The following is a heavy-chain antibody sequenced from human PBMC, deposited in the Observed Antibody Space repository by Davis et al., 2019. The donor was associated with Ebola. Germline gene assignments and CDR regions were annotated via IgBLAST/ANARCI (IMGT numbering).Heavy chain of an antibody. CDR1: GGSTSRYY. V-gene: IGHV4-59*01. D-gene: IGHD6-13*01. CDR2: IYYSGST. Sequence: PSETLSLTCTVSGGSTSRYYWSWIRQPPGKGLEWIGYIYYSGSTNYNPSLKSRVTISVDTSKNQFSLKLSSVTAADTAVYYCERGGGYSSSWNSRFDPWGQGTLVTVSS. CDR3: ERGGGYSSSWNSRFDP. J-gene: IGHJ5*02.